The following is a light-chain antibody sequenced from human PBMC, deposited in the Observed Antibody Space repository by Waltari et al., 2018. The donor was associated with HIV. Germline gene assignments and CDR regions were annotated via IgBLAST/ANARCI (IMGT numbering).Light chain of an antibody. Sequence: QSALTQPPSASGSPGQSVTISCTGTSSDLGGYNYVSWSQQHPGKAPKLMIYGVNKRPSGLPDRFSGSKSGNTASLTVSGLQAEDEAEYYCSSYAGSNNVVFGGGTKLTVL. CDR1: SSDLGGYNY. J-gene: IGLJ2*01. V-gene: IGLV2-8*01. CDR2: GVN. CDR3: SSYAGSNNVV.